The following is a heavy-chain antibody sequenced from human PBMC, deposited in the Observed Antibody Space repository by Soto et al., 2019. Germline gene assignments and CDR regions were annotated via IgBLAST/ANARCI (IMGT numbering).Heavy chain of an antibody. V-gene: IGHV4-59*01. D-gene: IGHD5-12*01. CDR2: IYYSGST. CDR1: GGSISNYY. J-gene: IGHJ3*02. CDR3: ARDRRDGYNFDAFDI. Sequence: SETLSLTCTVSGGSISNYYWSWIRQPPGKGLEWIGYIYYSGSTNNNASLKSRVTISVDTSKNQFSLKLSSVTAADTAVYYCARDRRDGYNFDAFDIWGQGTMVTVSS.